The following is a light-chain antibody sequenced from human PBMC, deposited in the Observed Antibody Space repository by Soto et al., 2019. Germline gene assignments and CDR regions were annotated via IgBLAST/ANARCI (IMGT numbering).Light chain of an antibody. V-gene: IGLV4-69*01. CDR2: LNSDDSH. J-gene: IGLJ3*02. Sequence: QSVLTQSPSASASLGASVKLTCTLSSGHSSYAIAWHQQQPEKGPRYLMKLNSDDSHSKGDGIPDRFSGSSSGAERYLTISSLQSEDEADYYCQTWGTGIPWVFGGGTKLTVL. CDR1: SGHSSYA. CDR3: QTWGTGIPWV.